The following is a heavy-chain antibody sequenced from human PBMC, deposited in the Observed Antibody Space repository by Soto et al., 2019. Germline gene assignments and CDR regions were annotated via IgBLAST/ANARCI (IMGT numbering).Heavy chain of an antibody. V-gene: IGHV3-30*18. CDR3: AKDGNYGSGSHLDY. Sequence: QVQLVESGGGVVQPGRSLRLSCAASGFTFSSYGIHWVRQAPGKGLEWVAVISYDGSNKYYADSVKGRFTISRDNSKNTLYLQMNSLRAEDGAVYYCAKDGNYGSGSHLDYWGQGTLVTVSS. D-gene: IGHD3-10*01. CDR1: GFTFSSYG. CDR2: ISYDGSNK. J-gene: IGHJ4*02.